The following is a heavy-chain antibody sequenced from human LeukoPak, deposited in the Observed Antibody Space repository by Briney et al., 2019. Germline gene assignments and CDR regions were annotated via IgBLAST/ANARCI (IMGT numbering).Heavy chain of an antibody. D-gene: IGHD2-2*01. Sequence: GGSLRLSCAASGFTFSSYSMNWVRRAPGKGLEWVSSISSSSSYIYYADSVKGRFTISRDNAKNSLYLQMNSLRAEDTAVYYCAREGLGYCSSTSCGEGGMDVWGEGTTVTVSS. CDR1: GFTFSSYS. V-gene: IGHV3-21*01. CDR2: ISSSSSYI. CDR3: AREGLGYCSSTSCGEGGMDV. J-gene: IGHJ6*03.